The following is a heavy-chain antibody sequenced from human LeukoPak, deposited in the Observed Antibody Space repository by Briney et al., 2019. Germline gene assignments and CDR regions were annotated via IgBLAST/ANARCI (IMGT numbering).Heavy chain of an antibody. CDR3: ARTVYYDFWSGYYHSTPGYFDY. J-gene: IGHJ4*02. V-gene: IGHV1-69*06. CDR1: GGTFNSYA. CDR2: IIPIFGTA. Sequence: ASVKVSCKASGGTFNSYAISWVRQAPGQGLEWMGGIIPIFGTANYAQKFQGRVTITADKSTSTAYMELSSLRSEDTAVYYCARTVYYDFWSGYYHSTPGYFDYWGQGTLVTVSS. D-gene: IGHD3-3*01.